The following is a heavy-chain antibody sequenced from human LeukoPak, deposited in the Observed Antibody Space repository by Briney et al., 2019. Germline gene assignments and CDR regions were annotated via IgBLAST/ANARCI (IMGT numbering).Heavy chain of an antibody. V-gene: IGHV3-23*01. CDR1: GFTFSSHA. D-gene: IGHD3-10*01. CDR2: ISGSGGST. J-gene: IGHJ4*02. Sequence: GGSLRLSCAASGFTFSSHAMSWVRQAPGKGLEWVSAISGSGGSTYYADSVKGRFTISRDNSKNTLYLQMNSLRAEDTAVYYCAKDQGLLWFGELETRAWVDYWGQGTLVTVSS. CDR3: AKDQGLLWFGELETRAWVDY.